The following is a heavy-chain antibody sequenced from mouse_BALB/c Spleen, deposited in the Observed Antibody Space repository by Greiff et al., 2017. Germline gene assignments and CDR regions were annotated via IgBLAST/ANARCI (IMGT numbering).Heavy chain of an antibody. Sequence: EVQLQQSGPSLVKPSQTLSLTCSVTSDSITSGYWNWIRKFPGNKLEYMGYISYSGSTYYNPSLKSRISITRDTSKNQYYLQLNSVTTEDTATYYCAGSDGYYLYYFDYWGQGTTLTVSS. CDR2: ISYSGST. J-gene: IGHJ2*01. V-gene: IGHV3-8*02. D-gene: IGHD2-3*01. CDR1: SDSITSGY. CDR3: AGSDGYYLYYFDY.